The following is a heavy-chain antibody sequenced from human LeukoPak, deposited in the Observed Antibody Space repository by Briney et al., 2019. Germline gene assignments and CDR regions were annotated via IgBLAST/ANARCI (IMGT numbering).Heavy chain of an antibody. V-gene: IGHV4-4*09. Sequence: SETLSLTCTVSGVPMTSYSWAWLRQPPGKGLEWIGHISTTETTDYNPSLQSRVIIAPDTSNNRFSLNLTSVTAADTALYFCARGYSSTWPYWYFDLWGRGTLVAVSS. D-gene: IGHD6-13*01. CDR3: ARGYSSTWPYWYFDL. CDR2: ISTTETT. CDR1: GVPMTSYS. J-gene: IGHJ2*01.